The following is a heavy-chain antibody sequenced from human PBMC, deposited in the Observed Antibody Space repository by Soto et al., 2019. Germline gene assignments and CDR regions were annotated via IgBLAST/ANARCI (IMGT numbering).Heavy chain of an antibody. D-gene: IGHD6-6*01. J-gene: IGHJ4*02. Sequence: EVQLVESGGGLVQPEGSLRLSCAASGFTFSSFWMSWVRQAPGKGLEWVAHIKQDGSEKYYVDFVKGRFTISRDNAKNSLYLQMNSLRAEDTAVYYCARPQRSSSSGGAGWGQGTLVTVSS. V-gene: IGHV3-7*03. CDR3: ARPQRSSSSGGAG. CDR2: IKQDGSEK. CDR1: GFTFSSFW.